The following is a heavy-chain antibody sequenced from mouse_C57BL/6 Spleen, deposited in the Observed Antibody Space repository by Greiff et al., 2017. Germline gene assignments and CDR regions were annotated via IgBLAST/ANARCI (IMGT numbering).Heavy chain of an antibody. CDR3: ARDYYYGSSYFDY. V-gene: IGHV1-85*01. CDR1: GYTFTSYD. J-gene: IGHJ2*01. D-gene: IGHD1-1*01. Sequence: QVQLQQSGAELVKPGASVKISCKASGYTFTSYDINWVKQRPGPGLGWIGWIYPRDGSSKYNEKFMGKATLTVDTSSSTADMELHSLTSEDSAVYFCARDYYYGSSYFDYWGQGTTLTVSS. CDR2: IYPRDGSS.